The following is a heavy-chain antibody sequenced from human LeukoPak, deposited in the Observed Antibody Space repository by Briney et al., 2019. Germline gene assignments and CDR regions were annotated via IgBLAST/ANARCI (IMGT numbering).Heavy chain of an antibody. CDR1: GFTFSSYG. Sequence: GGSLRLSCAASGFTFSSYGMHWVRQAPGKGLEWVAVISYDGSNKYYADSVKGRFTISRDNSKNTLYLQMNSLRAEDTAVYYCAKLAGATSATNDYWGQGTLVTVSS. CDR3: AKLAGATSATNDY. V-gene: IGHV3-30*18. CDR2: ISYDGSNK. D-gene: IGHD1-26*01. J-gene: IGHJ4*02.